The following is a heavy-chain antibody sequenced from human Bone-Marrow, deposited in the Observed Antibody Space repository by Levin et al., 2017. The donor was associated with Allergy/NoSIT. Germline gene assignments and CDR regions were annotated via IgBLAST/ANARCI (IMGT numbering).Heavy chain of an antibody. J-gene: IGHJ4*02. V-gene: IGHV2-70*01. D-gene: IGHD3-22*01. Sequence: SGPTLVKPTQTLTLTCTFSGFSLSTSGMCVSWIRQSPGKALEWLAIIDWDGDTYYSTSLRTRLTISKDTSKNQVVLTMTNMDPVDTATYYCARTNYDSSGYFQYYFDYWGQGTLVTVSS. CDR3: ARTNYDSSGYFQYYFDY. CDR2: IDWDGDT. CDR1: GFSLSTSGMC.